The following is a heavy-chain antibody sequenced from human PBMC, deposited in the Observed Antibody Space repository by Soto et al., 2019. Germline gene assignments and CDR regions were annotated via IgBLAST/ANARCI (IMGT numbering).Heavy chain of an antibody. CDR1: GYRFAGYW. Sequence: EESRKISCKGSGYRFAGYWITWVRQKPGKGLEWMGRIDPSDSQTYYSPSFRGHVTISATKSITTVFLQWSSLRASDTAMYYCARQIYDFYIGTNFPYYFDPWGQGTPVTVS. D-gene: IGHD2-8*01. CDR2: IDPSDSQT. CDR3: ARQIYDFYIGTNFPYYFDP. V-gene: IGHV5-10-1*01. J-gene: IGHJ4*02.